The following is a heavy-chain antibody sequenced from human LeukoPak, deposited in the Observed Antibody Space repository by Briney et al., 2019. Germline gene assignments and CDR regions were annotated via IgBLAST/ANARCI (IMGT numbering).Heavy chain of an antibody. CDR2: ISYDGSNK. CDR1: GFTFSSYG. CDR3: AKEGYYYDSSGYNYYYGMDV. J-gene: IGHJ6*02. Sequence: GRSLRLSCAASGFTFSSYGMHWVRQALGKALEWVAVISYDGSNKYYADSVKGRFTISRDNSKNTLYLQMNSLRAEDTAVYYCAKEGYYYDSSGYNYYYGMDVWGQGTTVTVSS. D-gene: IGHD3-22*01. V-gene: IGHV3-30*18.